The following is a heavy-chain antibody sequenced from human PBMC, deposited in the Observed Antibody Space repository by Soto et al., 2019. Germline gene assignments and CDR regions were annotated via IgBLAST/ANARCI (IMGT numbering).Heavy chain of an antibody. CDR3: APVPFCGSGSYSPLDY. D-gene: IGHD3-10*01. Sequence: QVQLVQSGAEVKKPGASVKVSCKVSGYTLTELSMHWVRQAPGKGLEWMGGFDPDDGETIYAQKFQGRVTMTEDTSTDAAYMELSSLRSEDTAVYYCAPVPFCGSGSYSPLDYWGQGTLVTLSS. CDR2: FDPDDGET. CDR1: GYTLTELS. V-gene: IGHV1-24*01. J-gene: IGHJ4*02.